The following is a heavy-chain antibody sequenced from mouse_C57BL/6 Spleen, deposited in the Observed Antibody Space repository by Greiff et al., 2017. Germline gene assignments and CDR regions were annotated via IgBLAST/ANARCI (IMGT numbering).Heavy chain of an antibody. Sequence: VQLKESGPELVKPGASVKISCKASGYSFTGYFMSWVMQSHGKSLEWIGRINPYNGDTFYNQKFKGKATLTVDKSSSTANMELRSLTSEYSAVYDCARKGVREDYDSAWFAYWGQGTLVTVSA. CDR1: GYSFTGYF. CDR2: INPYNGDT. CDR3: ARKGVREDYDSAWFAY. V-gene: IGHV1-20*01. D-gene: IGHD2-4*01. J-gene: IGHJ3*01.